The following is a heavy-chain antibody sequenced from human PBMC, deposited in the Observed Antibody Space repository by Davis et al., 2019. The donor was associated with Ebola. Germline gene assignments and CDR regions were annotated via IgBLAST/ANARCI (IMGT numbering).Heavy chain of an antibody. J-gene: IGHJ2*01. Sequence: GESLKISCAASGFTFSSYAMSWVRQAPGKGLEWVSAISGSGGSTYYADSVKGRFTISRDNSKNTLYLQMNSLRAEDTAVYYCAKDRGWLQTDWYFDLWGRGTLVTVSS. CDR3: AKDRGWLQTDWYFDL. V-gene: IGHV3-23*01. CDR2: ISGSGGST. CDR1: GFTFSSYA. D-gene: IGHD5-24*01.